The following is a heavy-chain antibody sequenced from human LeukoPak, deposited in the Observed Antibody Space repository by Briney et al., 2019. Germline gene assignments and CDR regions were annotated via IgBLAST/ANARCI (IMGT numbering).Heavy chain of an antibody. CDR2: ISTSTSYI. CDR3: SRLAVVAATEDPYYYKYGMDV. V-gene: IGHV3-21*01. Sequence: GGCLRLSCAASGFTFNSYGMNWVRQAPGKGLEWVSSISTSTSYIYYADSVKGRFTISRDNAKNSLYLQMNSLRAEDTAVYYCSRLAVVAATEDPYYYKYGMDVWGQGTTVTVSS. CDR1: GFTFNSYG. D-gene: IGHD2-15*01. J-gene: IGHJ6*02.